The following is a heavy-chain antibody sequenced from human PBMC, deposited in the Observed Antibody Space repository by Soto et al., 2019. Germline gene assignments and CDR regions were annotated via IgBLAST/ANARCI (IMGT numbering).Heavy chain of an antibody. Sequence: PGGSLRLSCAASGFTFSSYGMHWVRQAPGKGLEWVAVIWYDGSNKYYADSVKGRFAISRDDSRNMVYFQMNSLEIEDTAVYYCTTDSHFTMKLVRFDYWGLGTLVTVSS. CDR2: IWYDGSNK. V-gene: IGHV3-33*01. CDR1: GFTFSSYG. D-gene: IGHD3-22*01. J-gene: IGHJ4*01. CDR3: TTDSHFTMKLVRFDY.